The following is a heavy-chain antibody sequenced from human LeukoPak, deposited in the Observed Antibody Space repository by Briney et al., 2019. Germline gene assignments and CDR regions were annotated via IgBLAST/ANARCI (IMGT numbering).Heavy chain of an antibody. Sequence: SETLSLTCTVSGVTISSGDFYWSWMPQPPGKGLEWIGYIYYSGSTYYNPSLKSRVTISVDTSKNQFSLKLSSVTAADTAVYYCAREGIRVNYYYYGMDVWGQGTTVTVSS. D-gene: IGHD2/OR15-2a*01. V-gene: IGHV4-30-4*01. CDR2: IYYSGST. J-gene: IGHJ6*02. CDR1: GVTISSGDFY. CDR3: AREGIRVNYYYYGMDV.